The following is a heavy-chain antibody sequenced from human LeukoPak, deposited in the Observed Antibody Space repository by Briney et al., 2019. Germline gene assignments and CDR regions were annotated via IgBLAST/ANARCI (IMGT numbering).Heavy chain of an antibody. V-gene: IGHV4-38-2*02. D-gene: IGHD1-14*01. CDR3: ARVPASEQPGSSYWYFDL. J-gene: IGHJ2*01. CDR2: IYHSGST. Sequence: SETLSLTCTVSGYSISSGYYWGWIRQPPGKGLEWIGSIYHSGSTYYNPSLNSRVTISVDTSKNQFSLKLSSVTAADTAVYYCARVPASEQPGSSYWYFDLWGRGTLVTVSS. CDR1: GYSISSGYY.